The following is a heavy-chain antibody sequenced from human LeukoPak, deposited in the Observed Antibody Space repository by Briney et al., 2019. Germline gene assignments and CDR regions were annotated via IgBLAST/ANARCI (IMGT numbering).Heavy chain of an antibody. V-gene: IGHV4-39*01. CDR1: GGSISSSSKY. D-gene: IGHD5/OR15-5a*01. CDR2: FFYSGST. Sequence: SETLSLTCTVSGGSISSSSKYWGWIRQSPGKGLEWIGNFFYSGSTYCNPSLKSRVTISVDTSKNQFSLNLRSVTAAYTAVYYCARHLGMSTLDYWGQGTLVTVSS. J-gene: IGHJ4*02. CDR3: ARHLGMSTLDY.